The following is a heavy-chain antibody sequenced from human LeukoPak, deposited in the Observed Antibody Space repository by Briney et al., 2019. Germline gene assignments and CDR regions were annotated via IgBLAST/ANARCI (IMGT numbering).Heavy chain of an antibody. Sequence: PGGSLRLSCAASGFTFSSYAMSWVRQAPGKGLEWVSAISGSGVSIYYADSVKGRFTISRDNSKNTVYLQMNSLRAEDTAVYYCAXDRXGHYSSSYEDYWGQGTLVTVSS. J-gene: IGHJ4*02. CDR3: AXDRXGHYSSSYEDY. CDR2: ISGSGVSI. CDR1: GFTFSSYA. D-gene: IGHD6-13*01. V-gene: IGHV3-23*01.